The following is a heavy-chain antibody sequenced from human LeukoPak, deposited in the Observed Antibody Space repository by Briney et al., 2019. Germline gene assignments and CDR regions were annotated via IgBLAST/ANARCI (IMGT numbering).Heavy chain of an antibody. CDR1: GGSISSSGYY. CDR3: ARDHPVGRDGYKSIDY. D-gene: IGHD5-24*01. CDR2: INYGGST. Sequence: SETLSLTCTVSGGSISSSGYYWGRIRQPPGKGLEWIGSINYGGSTYYNPSLKSRVIISVDTSKNQFSLKLSSVTAADTAVYYCARDHPVGRDGYKSIDYWGQGTLVTVSS. V-gene: IGHV4-39*02. J-gene: IGHJ4*02.